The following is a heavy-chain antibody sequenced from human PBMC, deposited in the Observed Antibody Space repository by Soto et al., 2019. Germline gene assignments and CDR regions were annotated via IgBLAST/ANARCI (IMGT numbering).Heavy chain of an antibody. D-gene: IGHD2-15*01. Sequence: SVKVSCKASGGTFSSYAISWVRQAPGQGLEWMGGIIPIFGTANYAQKFQGRVTITADESTSTAYMELSSLRSEDTAVYYCCNLSSGGYYYYYGMDVWGQGTTVTVSS. J-gene: IGHJ6*02. CDR2: IIPIFGTA. V-gene: IGHV1-69*13. CDR3: CNLSSGGYYYYYGMDV. CDR1: GGTFSSYA.